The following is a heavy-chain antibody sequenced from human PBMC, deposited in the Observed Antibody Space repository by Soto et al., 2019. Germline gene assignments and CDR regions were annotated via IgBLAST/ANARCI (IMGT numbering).Heavy chain of an antibody. Sequence: GGSLRLSCADSGFTFSSYAMSWVRQAPGKGLEWVSAISGSGGSTYYADSVKGRFTISRDNSKNTLYLQMNSLRAEDTAVYYCAKDLPKSYYDFWSGYYTALDYWGQGTLVTVSS. V-gene: IGHV3-23*01. CDR1: GFTFSSYA. J-gene: IGHJ4*02. CDR2: ISGSGGST. CDR3: AKDLPKSYYDFWSGYYTALDY. D-gene: IGHD3-3*01.